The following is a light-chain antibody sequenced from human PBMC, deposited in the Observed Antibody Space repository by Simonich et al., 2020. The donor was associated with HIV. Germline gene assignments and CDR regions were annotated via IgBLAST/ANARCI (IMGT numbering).Light chain of an antibody. J-gene: IGKJ2*01. CDR3: QQSNYTPYT. Sequence: AIRMTQSPSSLSASTGDRVTITCRASQCINTYLAWYQQKPGKAPNLLIYAASSLQSGAPSRFSGSGSGTDFTLIISSLQPEDFATYYCQQSNYTPYTFGQGTKLEIK. V-gene: IGKV1-8*01. CDR1: QCINTY. CDR2: AAS.